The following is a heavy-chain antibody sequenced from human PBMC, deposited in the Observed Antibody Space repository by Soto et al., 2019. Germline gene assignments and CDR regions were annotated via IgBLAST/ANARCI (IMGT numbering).Heavy chain of an antibody. J-gene: IGHJ6*02. CDR2: ISSSSSYI. CDR1: GFTFSSYS. D-gene: IGHD3-9*01. CDR3: ARVSRIRYFVPGCMDV. Sequence: PGGSLRLSCAASGFTFSSYSMNWARQAPGKGLEWVSSISSSSSYIYYADSVKGRFTISRDNAKNSLYLQMNSLRAEDTAVYYSARVSRIRYFVPGCMDVWGQGTTVTVSS. V-gene: IGHV3-21*01.